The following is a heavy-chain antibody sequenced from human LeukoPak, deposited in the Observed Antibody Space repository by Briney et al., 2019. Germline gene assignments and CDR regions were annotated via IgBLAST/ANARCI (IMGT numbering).Heavy chain of an antibody. CDR3: ARGATMIAVGNFDY. J-gene: IGHJ4*02. D-gene: IGHD3-22*01. Sequence: ASVKISCKASGYTXTGYYMHWVRQAPGQGLEWMGWINPNSGGTNYAQKLQGRVTMTRDTSISTVYMELSGLRSDDTAVYYCARGATMIAVGNFDYWGQGTLVTVSS. V-gene: IGHV1-2*02. CDR1: GYTXTGYY. CDR2: INPNSGGT.